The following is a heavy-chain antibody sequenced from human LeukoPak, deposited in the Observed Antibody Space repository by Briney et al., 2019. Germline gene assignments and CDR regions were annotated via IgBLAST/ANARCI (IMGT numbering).Heavy chain of an antibody. CDR1: GFTFSSYA. CDR2: ISYDGSNK. Sequence: GGSLRLSCAASGFTFSSYAMHWVRQAPGKGLEWVAVISYDGSNKYYADSVKGRFTISRDNSKNTLYLQMNSPRAEDTAVYYCARDLETRYYDFWSGHDYWGQGTLVTVSS. CDR3: ARDLETRYYDFWSGHDY. V-gene: IGHV3-30-3*01. D-gene: IGHD3-3*01. J-gene: IGHJ4*02.